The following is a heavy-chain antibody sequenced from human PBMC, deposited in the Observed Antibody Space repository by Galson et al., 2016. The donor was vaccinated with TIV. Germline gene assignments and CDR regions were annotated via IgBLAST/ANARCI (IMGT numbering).Heavy chain of an antibody. D-gene: IGHD2-21*01. CDR3: VRERRHCGNECFLRYYFGMDA. V-gene: IGHV3-66*03. Sequence: SLRLSCAASGLVVSDNFMTWVRQAPGKGLEWVSLISDTDYTQYADSVKGRFTISRDKSRNIVYLHMDRLRVEDTAVYYCVRERRHCGNECFLRYYFGMDAWGQGTTVTVSS. CDR1: GLVVSDNF. J-gene: IGHJ6*02. CDR2: ISDTDYT.